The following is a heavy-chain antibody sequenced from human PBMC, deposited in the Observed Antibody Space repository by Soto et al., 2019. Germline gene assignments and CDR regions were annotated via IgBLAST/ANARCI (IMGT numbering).Heavy chain of an antibody. CDR3: AKDDPSEAYDFWSGYANDAFDI. CDR2: ISYDGSNK. V-gene: IGHV3-30*18. CDR1: GFTFSSYG. J-gene: IGHJ3*02. Sequence: QVQLVESGGGVVQPGRSLRLSCAASGFTFSSYGMHWVRQAPGKGLEWVAVISYDGSNKYYADSVKGRFTISRDNSKNTLYLQMNSLRAEDTAVYYCAKDDPSEAYDFWSGYANDAFDIWGQGTMVTVSS. D-gene: IGHD3-3*01.